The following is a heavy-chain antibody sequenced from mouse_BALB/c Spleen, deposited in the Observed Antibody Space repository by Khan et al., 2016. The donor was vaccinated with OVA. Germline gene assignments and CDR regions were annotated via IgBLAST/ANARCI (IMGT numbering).Heavy chain of an antibody. CDR1: GFNIKDTY. V-gene: IGHV14-3*02. CDR3: ARTEIHYYSSYVMDY. Sequence: VQLQQSGAELVKPGASVKLSCTVSGFNIKDTYMHWVNQRPEQGLEWIGRIDPATGNIKYDPKFQGKATITSDKSSNRVDLQFSSLTSEDTAVFYGARTEIHYYSSYVMDYWGQGTSVTVAS. D-gene: IGHD1-2*01. CDR2: IDPATGNI. J-gene: IGHJ4*01.